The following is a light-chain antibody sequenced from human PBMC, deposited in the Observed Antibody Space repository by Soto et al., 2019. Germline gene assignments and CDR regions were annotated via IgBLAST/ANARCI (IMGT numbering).Light chain of an antibody. Sequence: DIQMTQSPSTLSASVGARITITCRASEGISRWLAWYQQKPGTAPKLLIFKASSLEVGVPLRFSGRASGTEFTLTISSLQPDDFATYYCHPYSVYPWTFGQGTKVDIK. V-gene: IGKV1-5*03. J-gene: IGKJ1*01. CDR3: HPYSVYPWT. CDR2: KAS. CDR1: EGISRW.